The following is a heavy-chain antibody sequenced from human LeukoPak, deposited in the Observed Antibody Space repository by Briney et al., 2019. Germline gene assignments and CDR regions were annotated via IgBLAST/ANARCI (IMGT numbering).Heavy chain of an antibody. D-gene: IGHD2-15*01. CDR1: GYSFTTYW. CDR2: IDPSDSYT. CDR3: ARLRCRGGSCYSVWDF. V-gene: IGHV5-10-1*01. J-gene: IGHJ4*02. Sequence: HGESLKISCKGSGYSFTTYWISWVRQMPGKGLEWMGMIDPSDSYTNYSPSFQGHVTISSDKSISTANLQWSSLKASDTAIYYCARLRCRGGSCYSVWDFWGQGTLVTVSS.